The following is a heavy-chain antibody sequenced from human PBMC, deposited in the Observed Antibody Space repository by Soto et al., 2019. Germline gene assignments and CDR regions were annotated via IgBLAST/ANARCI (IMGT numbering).Heavy chain of an antibody. D-gene: IGHD3-22*01. CDR2: IIPMFGTA. CDR1: GGTFNTFA. Sequence: QVQLVQSGAEVKKPGSSVKVSCMASGGTFNTFAISWVRQAPGQGLECMGGIIPMFGTAHYAQKFQGRVTITADESTRTVYMELSSLSSEDTAVYYCARFSPPRGYYAYWGQGTLVTVSS. V-gene: IGHV1-69*01. CDR3: ARFSPPRGYYAY. J-gene: IGHJ4*02.